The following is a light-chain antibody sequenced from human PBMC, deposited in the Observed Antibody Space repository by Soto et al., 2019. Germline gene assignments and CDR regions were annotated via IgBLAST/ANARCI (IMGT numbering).Light chain of an antibody. CDR2: AAS. V-gene: IGKV1-9*01. CDR1: QGISSY. CDR3: QQLLSYPIT. J-gene: IGKJ5*01. Sequence: DIQLPQSPSFLSASVGDRVTLTCRASQGISSYLAWYQQKPGKAPKLLIYAASTLQSGVPLRFSGSGSGTSFTLTISSLQPEDFATYYCQQLLSYPITFGQGTRLEIK.